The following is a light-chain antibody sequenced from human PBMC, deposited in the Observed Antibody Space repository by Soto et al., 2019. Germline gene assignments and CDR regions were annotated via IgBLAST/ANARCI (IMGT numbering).Light chain of an antibody. CDR3: ATWDDSLNGPI. CDR1: SSNIGGHI. V-gene: IGLV1-44*01. CDR2: NDN. Sequence: QPVLTQPPSVSGTPGQRVTISCSGSSSNIGGHIVNWYQQLPGTAPKLLIFNDNQRPSGVPDRFSGSKSGASATLAISGLQSEDEADFYCATWDDSLNGPIFGGGTKLTVL. J-gene: IGLJ2*01.